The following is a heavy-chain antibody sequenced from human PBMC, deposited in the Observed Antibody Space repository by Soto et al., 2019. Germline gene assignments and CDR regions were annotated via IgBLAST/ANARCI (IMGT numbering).Heavy chain of an antibody. CDR1: GGSISNYY. Sequence: SETLSLTCTVSGGSISNYYWSWIRQPPGKGLEWIGYVYYSGSTNYNPSLKSRVTISVDMSKNQFSLKLSSVTAADTAVYYCAREAAAGNRHDYYYYYGMDVWGQGTTVTVSS. V-gene: IGHV4-59*13. D-gene: IGHD6-13*01. CDR3: AREAAAGNRHDYYYYYGMDV. CDR2: VYYSGST. J-gene: IGHJ6*02.